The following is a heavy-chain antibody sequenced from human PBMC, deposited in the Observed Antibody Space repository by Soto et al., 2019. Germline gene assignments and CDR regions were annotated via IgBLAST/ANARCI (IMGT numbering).Heavy chain of an antibody. CDR1: GFTFSSYA. Sequence: GGSLRLSCAASGFTFSSYAMHWVRQAPGKGLEWVAVISYDGSNKYYADSVKGRFTISRDNSKNTLYLQMNSLRAEDTAVYYCARAHGYYDSPLSPHGMAVWGQGTTVTVS. J-gene: IGHJ6*02. CDR2: ISYDGSNK. CDR3: ARAHGYYDSPLSPHGMAV. V-gene: IGHV3-30-3*01. D-gene: IGHD3-22*01.